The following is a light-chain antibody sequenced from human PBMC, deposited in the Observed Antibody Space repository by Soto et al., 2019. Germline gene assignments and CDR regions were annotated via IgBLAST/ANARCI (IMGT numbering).Light chain of an antibody. CDR1: QSVSSNY. V-gene: IGKV3-20*01. CDR3: QQYGSSPPWT. CDR2: GAS. J-gene: IGKJ1*01. Sequence: EIVLTQSPGTPSLSPGERAALSCRASQSVSSNYLVWYQQKPGQAPRLLIHGASSRATGIPDRFSGSGSGTDFTLTISRLEPEDFAVYYCQQYGSSPPWTFGQGTKVEIK.